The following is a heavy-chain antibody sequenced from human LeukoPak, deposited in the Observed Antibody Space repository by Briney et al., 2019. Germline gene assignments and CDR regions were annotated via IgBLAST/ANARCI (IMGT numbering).Heavy chain of an antibody. Sequence: GASVKVSCKASGATFSSYAISWVRQAPGQGLEWMGGIIPIFGAANYAQKFQGRVTITADESTSTAYMELSSLRSEDTAVYYCARYYSGWYYFDYWGQGTLVTVSS. D-gene: IGHD6-19*01. V-gene: IGHV1-69*13. CDR2: IIPIFGAA. J-gene: IGHJ4*02. CDR1: GATFSSYA. CDR3: ARYYSGWYYFDY.